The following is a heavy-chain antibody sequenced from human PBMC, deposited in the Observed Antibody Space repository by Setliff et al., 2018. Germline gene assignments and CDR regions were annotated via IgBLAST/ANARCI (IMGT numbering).Heavy chain of an antibody. CDR1: GFTFSNYA. CDR2: ISSRSDII. CDR3: ARVGLSGTSGYYYYMDV. Sequence: GGSLRLSCATSGFTFSNYAMGWVRQAPGKGLEWVSYISSRSDIIYYADSVKGRFTISRDNAKNSLYLQMNSLRAEDTAVYYCARVGLSGTSGYYYYMDVWGKGTTVTVSS. J-gene: IGHJ6*03. V-gene: IGHV3-48*01. D-gene: IGHD1-20*01.